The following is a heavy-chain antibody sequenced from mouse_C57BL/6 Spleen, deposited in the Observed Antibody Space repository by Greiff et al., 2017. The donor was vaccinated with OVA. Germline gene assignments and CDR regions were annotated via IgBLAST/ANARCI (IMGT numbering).Heavy chain of an antibody. D-gene: IGHD2-3*01. CDR1: GYAFSSYW. V-gene: IGHV1-80*01. CDR3: ARSGGWLPLGDY. CDR2: IYPGDGDT. Sequence: VQRVESGAELVKPGASVKISCKASGYAFSSYWMNWVKQRPGKGLEWIGQIYPGDGDTNYNGKFKGKATLTADKSSSTAYMQLSSLTSEDSAVYFCARSGGWLPLGDYWGQGTTLTVSS. J-gene: IGHJ2*01.